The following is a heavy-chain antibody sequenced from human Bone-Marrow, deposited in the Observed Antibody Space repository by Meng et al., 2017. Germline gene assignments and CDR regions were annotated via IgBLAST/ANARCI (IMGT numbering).Heavy chain of an antibody. D-gene: IGHD1-26*01. CDR2: FYYSGST. CDR3: SVGELLPTWFDP. CDR1: GGSISSSCYY. V-gene: IGHV4-39*01. Sequence: QVQLQESGPRLVEPSQTLSLTCTVSGGSISSSCYYWGWIRQPPGKELGWIGSFYYSGSTFSNPSLKNRVTISVDTSKNQFSLKLSSVTAADTAVYYCSVGELLPTWFDPWGQGTLVTVSS. J-gene: IGHJ5*02.